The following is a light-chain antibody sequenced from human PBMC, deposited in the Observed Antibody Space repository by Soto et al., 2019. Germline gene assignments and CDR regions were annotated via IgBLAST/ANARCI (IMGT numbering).Light chain of an antibody. V-gene: IGLV1-40*01. Sequence: QLVLTQPPSVSGAPGQRATISCTGSSSNIGAGYDVHWYQQLPGTAPKLLIAAVTSRPSGVPDRFSGSKSGTSAYLAITGLQPEDEADSYCQSFDSSLSGWVFGGGTKLTVL. CDR1: SSNIGAGYD. J-gene: IGLJ3*02. CDR3: QSFDSSLSGWV. CDR2: AVT.